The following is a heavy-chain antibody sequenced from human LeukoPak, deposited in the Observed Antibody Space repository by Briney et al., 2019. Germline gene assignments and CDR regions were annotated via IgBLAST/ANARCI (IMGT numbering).Heavy chain of an antibody. CDR1: GYTFTSYG. D-gene: IGHD2-2*01. CDR2: ISAYNGNT. V-gene: IGHV1-18*01. CDR3: ARDWPTTSSTSCLWCYYYYMDV. Sequence: ASVKVSCKASGYTFTSYGISWVRQAPGQGLEWMGWISAYNGNTNYAQKLQGRVTMTTDTSTSTAYMELRSLRPDDTAVYYCARDWPTTSSTSCLWCYYYYMDVWGKGTTVTVSS. J-gene: IGHJ6*03.